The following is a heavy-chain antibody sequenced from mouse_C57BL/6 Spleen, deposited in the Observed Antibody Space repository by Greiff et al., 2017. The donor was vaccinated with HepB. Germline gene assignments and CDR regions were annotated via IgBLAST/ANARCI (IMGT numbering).Heavy chain of an antibody. J-gene: IGHJ3*01. V-gene: IGHV1-76*01. D-gene: IGHD2-4*01. CDR2: IYPGSGNT. CDR1: GYTFTDYY. CDR3: ALIYYDYDGFAY. Sequence: QVQLQQSGAELVRPGASVKLSCKASGYTFTDYYINWVKQRPGQGLEWIARIYPGSGNTYYNEKFKGKATLTAEKASSTAYMQLSSLTSEDSAVYICALIYYDYDGFAYWGQGTLVTVSA.